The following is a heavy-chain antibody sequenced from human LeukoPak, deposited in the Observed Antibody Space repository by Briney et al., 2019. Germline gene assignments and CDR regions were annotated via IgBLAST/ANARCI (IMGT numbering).Heavy chain of an antibody. J-gene: IGHJ3*02. Sequence: SVKVSCKASGGTFSGYAISWVRQAPGQGLEWMGRIIPIFGTANYAQKFQGRVTITTDESTSTAYMELSSLRSEDTAVYYCARDGGIGGYSYGFDAFDIWGQGTMVTVSS. CDR1: GGTFSGYA. V-gene: IGHV1-69*05. D-gene: IGHD5-18*01. CDR3: ARDGGIGGYSYGFDAFDI. CDR2: IIPIFGTA.